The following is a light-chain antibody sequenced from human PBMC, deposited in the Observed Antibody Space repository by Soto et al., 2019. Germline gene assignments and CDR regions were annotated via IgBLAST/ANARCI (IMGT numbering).Light chain of an antibody. J-gene: IGKJ4*01. V-gene: IGKV3D-15*01. CDR1: QSVSSN. Sequence: EIVMTQSPATLSVSPGERATLSCRASQSVSSNLGWYQQKPGQSPRLLIYGASTRATGIPVRFSGSGSGTEFTLTISSLQSEDFAIYYCQQYDNWPLTFXGGTKADIK. CDR2: GAS. CDR3: QQYDNWPLT.